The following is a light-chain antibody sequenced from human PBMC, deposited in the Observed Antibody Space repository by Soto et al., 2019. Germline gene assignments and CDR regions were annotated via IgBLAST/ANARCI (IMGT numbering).Light chain of an antibody. CDR2: GAS. CDR1: QSFSSGY. V-gene: IGKV3-20*01. CDR3: QQYGSSHLT. Sequence: EIVLTQSPGTLSLSPGERATLSCRASQSFSSGYLDWYQQKPGQAPRLLSYGASSRATCIPDRFSGSGSGTDFTLTISRLEPEDFAVYYCQQYGSSHLTFGGGTKVEIK. J-gene: IGKJ4*02.